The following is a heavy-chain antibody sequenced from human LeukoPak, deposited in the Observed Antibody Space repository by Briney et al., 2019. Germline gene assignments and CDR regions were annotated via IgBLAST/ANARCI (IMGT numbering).Heavy chain of an antibody. CDR2: IYTSGST. CDR3: ARDYSGRPPFTYYNWFDP. J-gene: IGHJ5*02. V-gene: IGHV4-4*07. D-gene: IGHD1-26*01. CDR1: GGSISSYY. Sequence: SGTLSLTCTVSGGSISSYYWSWIRQPAGKGLEWIGRIYTSGSTNYNPSLKSRVTMSVDTSKNQFSLKLSSVTAADTAVYYCARDYSGRPPFTYYNWFDPWGQGTLVTVSP.